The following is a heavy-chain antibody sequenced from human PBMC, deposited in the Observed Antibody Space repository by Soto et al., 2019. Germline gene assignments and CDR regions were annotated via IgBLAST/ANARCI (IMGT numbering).Heavy chain of an antibody. CDR3: ARVRCSSTSCYTDDYYYGMDV. CDR1: GFTFSSYS. V-gene: IGHV3-21*01. J-gene: IGHJ6*02. D-gene: IGHD2-2*02. CDR2: ISSSSSYI. Sequence: EVQLVESGGGLVKPGGSLRLSCAASGFTFSSYSMNWVRQAPGKGLEWVSSISSSSSYIYYADSVKGRFTISRDNAKNSVYLQMNSLRAEGTAVYYCARVRCSSTSCYTDDYYYGMDVWGQGATVTVS.